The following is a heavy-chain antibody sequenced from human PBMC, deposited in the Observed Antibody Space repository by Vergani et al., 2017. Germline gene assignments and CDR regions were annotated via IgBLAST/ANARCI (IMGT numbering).Heavy chain of an antibody. CDR1: GYTFTSYY. J-gene: IGHJ4*02. CDR3: ARDSRWLQKYYFDY. D-gene: IGHD3-22*01. CDR2: INPSGGST. V-gene: IGHV1-46*01. Sequence: QVQLVQSGAEVKKPGASVKVSCKASGYTFTSYYMHWVRQAPGQGLEWMGIINPSGGSTSYAQKFQGRVTMTRDTSTSKVYMELSSLRAEDTAVYYCARDSRWLQKYYFDYWGQGTLVTVAS.